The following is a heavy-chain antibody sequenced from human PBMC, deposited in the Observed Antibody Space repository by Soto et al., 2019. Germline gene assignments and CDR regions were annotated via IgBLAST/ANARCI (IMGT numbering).Heavy chain of an antibody. CDR2: IYYSGST. D-gene: IGHD6-13*01. CDR1: GGSISSYY. J-gene: IGHJ4*02. CDR3: ARVVAGSSSYYFDY. Sequence: SETLSLTCTVSGGSISSYYWSWIRRPPGKGLEWIGYIYYSGSTNYNPSLKSRVTISVDTSKNQFSLKLSSVTAADTAVYYCARVVAGSSSYYFDYWGQGTLVTVSS. V-gene: IGHV4-59*01.